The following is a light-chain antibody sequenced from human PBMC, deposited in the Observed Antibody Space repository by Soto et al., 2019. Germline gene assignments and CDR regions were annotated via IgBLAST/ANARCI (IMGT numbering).Light chain of an antibody. Sequence: QSALTQPASVSGSPGQSITISCTGTSSDVGGYNYVSWYQQHPGKAPKLMIYEVSNRPSGVSNRFSGSKSGNTASLTFSGLQAEDEADYYCSSYTSSSTPHVVFGGGTQLTVL. CDR3: SSYTSSSTPHVV. V-gene: IGLV2-14*01. CDR1: SSDVGGYNY. CDR2: EVS. J-gene: IGLJ2*01.